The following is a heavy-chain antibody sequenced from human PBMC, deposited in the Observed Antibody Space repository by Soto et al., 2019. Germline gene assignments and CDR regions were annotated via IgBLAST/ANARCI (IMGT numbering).Heavy chain of an antibody. D-gene: IGHD6-13*01. V-gene: IGHV3-33*01. CDR1: GFMFRSYA. CDR3: ARVASSSSWHIPHFDQ. CDR2: IWYDGSTK. Sequence: QVQLVESGGGVVQSGRSLRLSCAASGFMFRSYAMHWVRQAPGKGLEWVAGIWYDGSTKYYRDSVKGRYSISRDNSKNMLDLQMNSLRAEDTAVYYCARVASSSSWHIPHFDQWGQGTLVTVSS. J-gene: IGHJ4*02.